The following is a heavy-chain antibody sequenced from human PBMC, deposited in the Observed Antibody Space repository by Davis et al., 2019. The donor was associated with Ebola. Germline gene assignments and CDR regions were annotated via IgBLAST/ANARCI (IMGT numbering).Heavy chain of an antibody. J-gene: IGHJ5*02. Sequence: ASVKVSCKASGYTFTSYGISWVRQAPGQGLEWMGWISAYNGNTNYAQKLQGRVTMTTDTSTSTAYMELRSLRSDDTAVYYCARESVTQRDGNWFDPWGQGTLVTVSS. CDR1: GYTFTSYG. CDR2: ISAYNGNT. V-gene: IGHV1-18*01. D-gene: IGHD4-17*01. CDR3: ARESVTQRDGNWFDP.